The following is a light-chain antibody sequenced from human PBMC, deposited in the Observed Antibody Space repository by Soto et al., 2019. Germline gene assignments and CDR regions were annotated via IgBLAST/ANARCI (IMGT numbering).Light chain of an antibody. V-gene: IGKV1-33*01. CDR1: QGVSNY. J-gene: IGKJ2*01. Sequence: DIQMTQSPSSLSASVGDRVTMTCQASQGVSNYLNWYQQKPGKPPKVLVYDASNLETGVPSRFSGRGSGTYFTFTISSLQPEDIATYYCQQYADLPLTFGQGTKLEIK. CDR3: QQYADLPLT. CDR2: DAS.